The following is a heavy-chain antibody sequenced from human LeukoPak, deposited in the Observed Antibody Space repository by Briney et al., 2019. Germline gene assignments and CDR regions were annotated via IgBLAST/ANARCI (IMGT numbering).Heavy chain of an antibody. CDR2: INPNSCGT. V-gene: IGHV1-2*06. J-gene: IGHJ4*02. D-gene: IGHD3-22*01. Sequence: ASVKVSCKASGYTFTGYYMHWVRQAPGQGLEWMGRINPNSCGTNYAQKFQGRVTMTRDTSISTAEMELSTLRSDDTAVYYCARETYYSESSGYQADDYWGQGTLVTVSS. CDR3: ARETYYSESSGYQADDY. CDR1: GYTFTGYY.